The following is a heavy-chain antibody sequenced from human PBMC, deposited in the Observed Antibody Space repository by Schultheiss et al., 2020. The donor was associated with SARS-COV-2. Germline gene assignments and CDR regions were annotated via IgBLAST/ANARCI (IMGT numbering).Heavy chain of an antibody. V-gene: IGHV4-59*01. CDR1: GDSISTNY. J-gene: IGHJ6*02. CDR2: IHHSGST. D-gene: IGHD1-26*01. Sequence: SETLSLTCSVSGDSISTNYWSWIRQTPGKGLESIGKIHHSGSTDYNPSLNSRVTISVDTSTHQISLSLSSVTAADTAVYYCARVSGSYPYYYYGMDVWGQGTTVTVSS. CDR3: ARVSGSYPYYYYGMDV.